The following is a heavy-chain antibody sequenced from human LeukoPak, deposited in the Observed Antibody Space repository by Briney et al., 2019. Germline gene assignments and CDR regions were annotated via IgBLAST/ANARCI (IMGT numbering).Heavy chain of an antibody. CDR2: IYYSGST. Sequence: PSETLSLTCTVSGGSISSSSYYWGWIRQPPGKGLEWIGSIYYSGSTYYNPSLKSRVTISVDTSKNQFSLKLSSVTAADTAVYYCAIPGGSGANYFDYWGQGTLVTVSS. D-gene: IGHD3-10*01. V-gene: IGHV4-39*01. CDR1: GGSISSSSYY. J-gene: IGHJ4*02. CDR3: AIPGGSGANYFDY.